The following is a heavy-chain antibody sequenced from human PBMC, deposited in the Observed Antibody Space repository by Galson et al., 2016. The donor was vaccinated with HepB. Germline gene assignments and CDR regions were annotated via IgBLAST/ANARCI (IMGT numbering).Heavy chain of an antibody. V-gene: IGHV3-7*03. CDR3: ARVPYFYYMDV. CDR2: IKQDGSEK. CDR1: GFTFSIYW. Sequence: SLRLSCAASGFTFSIYWMTWVRQAPGKGLEWVANIKQDGSEKDYVDSVKGRFTISRDNAKNSLYLQMNSLRAEDTAVYYCARVPYFYYMDVWGKGTTVTVSS. J-gene: IGHJ6*03.